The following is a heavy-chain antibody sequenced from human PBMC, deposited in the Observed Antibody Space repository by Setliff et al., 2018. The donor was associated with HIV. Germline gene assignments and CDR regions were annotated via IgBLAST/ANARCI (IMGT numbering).Heavy chain of an antibody. CDR1: GYTFTNYY. D-gene: IGHD3-10*01. Sequence: ASVKVSCKASGYTFTNYYIHWVRQAPGQGLEWMGLINPSGGRTSYAQKFQGRLTMTRDTSRSTVYMELSSLRSEDTAVYYCARVGGSGSFQALNWFDPWGQGTLVTVSS. CDR3: ARVGGSGSFQALNWFDP. V-gene: IGHV1-46*01. CDR2: INPSGGRT. J-gene: IGHJ5*02.